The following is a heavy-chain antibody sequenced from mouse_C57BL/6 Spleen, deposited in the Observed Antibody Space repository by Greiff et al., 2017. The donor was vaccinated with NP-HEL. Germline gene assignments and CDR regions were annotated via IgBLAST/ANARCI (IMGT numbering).Heavy chain of an antibody. D-gene: IGHD1-1*01. CDR1: GFTFSSYA. J-gene: IGHJ4*01. V-gene: IGHV5-4*01. CDR2: ISDGGSYT. CDR3: ASEYYGSNMDY. Sequence: DVHLVESGGGLVKPGGSLKLSCAASGFTFSSYAMSWVRQTPEKRLEWVATISDGGSYTYYPDNVKGRFTISRDNAKNNLYLQMSHLESEDTSMYYVASEYYGSNMDYWGQGTSVTVSS.